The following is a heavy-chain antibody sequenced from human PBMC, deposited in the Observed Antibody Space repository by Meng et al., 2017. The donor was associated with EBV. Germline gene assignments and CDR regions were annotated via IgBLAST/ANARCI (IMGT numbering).Heavy chain of an antibody. CDR1: GEAFSGYY. CDR3: AEGRGTFDY. V-gene: IGHV4-34*01. Sequence: QVQLQQGRAGLLEPSAPLPLVCGLSGEAFSGYYCSWVRQSPGKGLEWIGEVNHAGRTNFNPSLKSRVSISLDTSKNQFSPKLNSVTVADTAVYYCAEGRGTFDYWGRGTLVTVSS. J-gene: IGHJ4*02. CDR2: VNHAGRT.